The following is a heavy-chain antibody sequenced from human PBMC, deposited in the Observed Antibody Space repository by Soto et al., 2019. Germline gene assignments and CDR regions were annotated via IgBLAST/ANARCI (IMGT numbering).Heavy chain of an antibody. D-gene: IGHD3-22*01. J-gene: IGHJ6*02. V-gene: IGHV3-23*01. CDR3: AKSRFEYYYDSSGYYPKYYYYGMDV. CDR1: GFTFSSYA. CDR2: ISGSGGST. Sequence: PGGSLRLSCAASGFTFSSYAMSWVRQAPGKGLEWVSAISGSGGSTYYADSVKGRFTISRDNSKNTLYLQMNSLRAEDTAVYYCAKSRFEYYYDSSGYYPKYYYYGMDVWGQGNTVTVSS.